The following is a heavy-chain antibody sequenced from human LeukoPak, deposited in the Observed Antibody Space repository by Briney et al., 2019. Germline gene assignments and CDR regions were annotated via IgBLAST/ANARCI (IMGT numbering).Heavy chain of an antibody. J-gene: IGHJ5*02. CDR2: ISAYNGNA. V-gene: IGHV1-18*04. CDR1: GYTFTSYG. CDR3: ARADVVVVPADSWFDP. Sequence: ASVKVPCKASGYTFTSYGISWVRQAPGQGLEWMGWISAYNGNANYAQKLQGRVTMTTDTSTSTAYMELRSLRSDDTAVYYCARADVVVVPADSWFDPWGQGTLVTVSS. D-gene: IGHD2-2*01.